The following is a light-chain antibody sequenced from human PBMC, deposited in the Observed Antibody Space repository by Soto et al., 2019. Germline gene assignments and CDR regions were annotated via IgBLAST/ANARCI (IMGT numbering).Light chain of an antibody. CDR1: QSVSSY. Sequence: EIVLTQSPATLSLSPGERATLSCRASQSVSSYLAWYQQKPGQAPRLLIYDASNRATGIPARFSGSGSGTDFPLTISILEPEDFAVYYCQQRTKCPLTFGGGTKVEIK. V-gene: IGKV3-11*01. CDR2: DAS. CDR3: QQRTKCPLT. J-gene: IGKJ4*01.